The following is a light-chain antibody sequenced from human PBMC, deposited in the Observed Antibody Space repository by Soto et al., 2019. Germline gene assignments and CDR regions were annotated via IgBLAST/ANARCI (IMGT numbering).Light chain of an antibody. Sequence: QSALTQPRSVSGSPGQSVTISCTGTSSDVGGYNFVSWYQQHPGKAPKLMIYDVSQRPSGVPDRFSGSKSGNTASLTISGLQDEDEADYYCCSYAGSHFLFGGGTKVTVL. V-gene: IGLV2-11*01. CDR2: DVS. CDR1: SSDVGGYNF. J-gene: IGLJ2*01. CDR3: CSYAGSHFL.